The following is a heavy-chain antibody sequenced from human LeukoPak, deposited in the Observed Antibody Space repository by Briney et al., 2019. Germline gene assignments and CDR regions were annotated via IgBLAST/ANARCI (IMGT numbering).Heavy chain of an antibody. V-gene: IGHV3-11*04. CDR2: ISSSGSTI. CDR3: ASCSSTSCQSGRGDY. D-gene: IGHD2-2*01. J-gene: IGHJ4*02. CDR1: GFTFSDYY. Sequence: GGSLRLSCAASGFTFSDYYMSWIRQAPGKGLEWVSYISSSGSTIYYADSVKGRFTISRDNAKNSLYLQMNSLRTEGTAVYYCASCSSTSCQSGRGDYWGQGTLVTVSS.